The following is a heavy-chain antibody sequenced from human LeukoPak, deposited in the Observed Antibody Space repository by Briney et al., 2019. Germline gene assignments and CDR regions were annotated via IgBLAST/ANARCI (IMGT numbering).Heavy chain of an antibody. Sequence: ASVKVSCKASGYNFISYYMHWVRQAPGQGLEWMGIINPSGGSTSYAQKFQDRVTMTRDTSTSTVYMELSSLKSEDTAVYYCAREDIVLVDAVRYYYYGTDVWGQGTTVTVSS. CDR2: INPSGGST. CDR1: GYNFISYY. V-gene: IGHV1-46*01. CDR3: AREDIVLVDAVRYYYYGTDV. J-gene: IGHJ6*02. D-gene: IGHD2-15*01.